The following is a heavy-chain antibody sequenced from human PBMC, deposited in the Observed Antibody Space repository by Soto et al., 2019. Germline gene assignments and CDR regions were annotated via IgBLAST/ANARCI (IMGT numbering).Heavy chain of an antibody. CDR2: IYYSGST. CDR3: ARVRDGTVTAHFDY. J-gene: IGHJ4*02. V-gene: IGHV4-30-4*01. D-gene: IGHD2-21*02. Sequence: KPSETLSLTCTVSGGSISSGDYYWSWIRQPPGKGLEWIGYIYYSGSTYYNPSLKSRVTISVDTSKNQFSLKLSSVTAADTAVYYCARVRDGTVTAHFDYWGQGTLVTVSS. CDR1: GGSISSGDYY.